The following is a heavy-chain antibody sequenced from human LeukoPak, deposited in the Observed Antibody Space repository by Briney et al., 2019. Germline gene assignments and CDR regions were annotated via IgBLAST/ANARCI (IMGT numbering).Heavy chain of an antibody. Sequence: GGSLRLSCAASGFTFSGFGMHGVRQPPGKGLEWVSLISKDGSHEFYADSVKGRFAISRDNFKNTLFLDMASLGPEDTAVYYCARDWFESGWHLDYWGQGALVTVSS. CDR3: ARDWFESGWHLDY. J-gene: IGHJ4*02. CDR2: ISKDGSHE. V-gene: IGHV3-30*03. D-gene: IGHD6-19*01. CDR1: GFTFSGFG.